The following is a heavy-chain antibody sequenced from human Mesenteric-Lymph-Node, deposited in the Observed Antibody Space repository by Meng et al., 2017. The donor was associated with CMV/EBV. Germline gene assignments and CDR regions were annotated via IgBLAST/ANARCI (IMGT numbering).Heavy chain of an antibody. CDR1: GYTFTSYY. CDR3: ARQNYYDSSGRVSFDY. V-gene: IGHV1-46*01. Sequence: ASVKVSCKASGYTFTSYYMHWVRQAPGQGLEWMGIINPSGGSTSYAQKFQGRVTMTRDTSTSTAYMELSRLRSEDTAVYYCARQNYYDSSGRVSFDYWGQGTLVTVSS. J-gene: IGHJ4*02. D-gene: IGHD3-22*01. CDR2: INPSGGST.